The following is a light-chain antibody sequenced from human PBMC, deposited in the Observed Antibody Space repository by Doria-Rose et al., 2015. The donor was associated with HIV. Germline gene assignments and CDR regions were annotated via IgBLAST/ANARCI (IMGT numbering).Light chain of an antibody. CDR3: QQYGTSRGT. CDR1: QRVKSSY. CDR2: DAS. Sequence: TQSPGTLPLSPGERATLSCRASQRVKSSYLAWYQQKPGQAPRLLIYDASTRATGIPDRFSGSGSGTDFTLTISRLEPEDVAVYYCQQYGTSRGTFS. V-gene: IGKV3-20*01. J-gene: IGKJ5*01.